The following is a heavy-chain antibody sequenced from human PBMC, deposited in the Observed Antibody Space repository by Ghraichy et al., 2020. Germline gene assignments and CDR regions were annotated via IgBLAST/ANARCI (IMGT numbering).Heavy chain of an antibody. Sequence: LSLTCAATGFTFNSYAMHWVRQAPGMGLEWVAAISFDGSNKFYADSVKGRFTISRDNSKNTVYMQMNSLRGEDTALYYCARGSPGIAVATFDYWGQGTLVTVSS. CDR2: ISFDGSNK. D-gene: IGHD6-19*01. J-gene: IGHJ4*02. V-gene: IGHV3-30*04. CDR3: ARGSPGIAVATFDY. CDR1: GFTFNSYA.